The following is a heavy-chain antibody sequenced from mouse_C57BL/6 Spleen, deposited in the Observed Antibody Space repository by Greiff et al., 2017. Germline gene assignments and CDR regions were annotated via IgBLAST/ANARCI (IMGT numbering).Heavy chain of an antibody. V-gene: IGHV1-80*01. CDR2: IYPGGGDT. CDR3: ATIDYCYLDD. Sequence: VQLQESGAELVKPGASVKISCKASGYAFSSYWMNWVKQRPGKGLEWIGEIYPGGGDTNYNGKFKGKGTLTADKSSSTAYIQLSSLTSEDSTVYFCATIDYCYLDDWGQGTTLTVSS. D-gene: IGHD2-13*01. CDR1: GYAFSSYW. J-gene: IGHJ2*01.